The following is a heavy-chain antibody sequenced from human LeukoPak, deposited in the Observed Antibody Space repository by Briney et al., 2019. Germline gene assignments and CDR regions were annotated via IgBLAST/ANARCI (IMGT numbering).Heavy chain of an antibody. J-gene: IGHJ4*02. CDR2: IYYRGST. Sequence: SETLSLTCTVSGGSISSSSYYWGWIRQAPGKGCEWIGSIYYRGSTYYSPSVTSRLTISLDTSRNQFSLNLNSVTAPHTPLHSCARRGHYAGNIFWDWGQGTLVTVSS. D-gene: IGHD2-2*01. V-gene: IGHV4-39*01. CDR1: GGSISSSSYY. CDR3: ARRGHYAGNIFWD.